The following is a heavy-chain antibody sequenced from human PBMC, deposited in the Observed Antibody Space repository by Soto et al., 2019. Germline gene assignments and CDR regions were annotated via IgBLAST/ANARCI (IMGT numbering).Heavy chain of an antibody. V-gene: IGHV4-59*01. J-gene: IGHJ4*02. D-gene: IGHD3-10*01. Sequence: SETLSLTCTVSGGSINSYYWTWIRQPPGKGLEWLGYMYSSGNTTYNPSLKSRVTISVDTSKNQFSLKLGSVTPADTAIYYFSRGGGWWTFGSDRSFQGIDYWGQGTQVTVSS. CDR1: GGSINSYY. CDR3: SRGGGWWTFGSDRSFQGIDY. CDR2: MYSSGNT.